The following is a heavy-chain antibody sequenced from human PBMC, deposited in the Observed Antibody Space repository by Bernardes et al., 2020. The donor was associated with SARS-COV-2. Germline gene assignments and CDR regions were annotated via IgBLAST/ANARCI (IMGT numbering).Heavy chain of an antibody. CDR2: IYYSGST. D-gene: IGHD3-3*01. CDR3: ARLVYDFWSGYSDLIFDY. CDR1: GGSISSYY. J-gene: IGHJ4*02. V-gene: IGHV4-59*08. Sequence: SETLSLTYTVSGGSISSYYWSWIRQPPGKGLEWIGYIYYSGSTNYNPSLKSRVTISVDTSKNQFSLKLSSVTAADTAVYYCARLVYDFWSGYSDLIFDYWGQGTLVTVSS.